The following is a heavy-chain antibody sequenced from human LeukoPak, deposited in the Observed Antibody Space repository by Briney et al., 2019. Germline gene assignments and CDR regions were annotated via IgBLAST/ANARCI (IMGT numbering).Heavy chain of an antibody. CDR1: GGSISSYY. Sequence: SETLSLTCTVSGGSISSYYWSWIRQPPGKGLEWIGETNDSGSINYNPSLESRVTISVDTSKSQFSLKLSSVTAADTAVYFCARTKPEWRQVWVTPPRRYFDYWGQGTLVTVSS. J-gene: IGHJ4*02. CDR2: TNDSGSI. V-gene: IGHV4-34*01. D-gene: IGHD5-18*01. CDR3: ARTKPEWRQVWVTPPRRYFDY.